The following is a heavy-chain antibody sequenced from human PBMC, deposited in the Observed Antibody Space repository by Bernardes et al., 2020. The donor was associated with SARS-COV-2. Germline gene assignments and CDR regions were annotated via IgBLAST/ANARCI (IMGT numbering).Heavy chain of an antibody. CDR1: GYTFTGYY. J-gene: IGHJ4*02. CDR3: ATDSVYREYSGYDYVTTL. Sequence: ASVKVSCKASGYTFTGYYMHWVRQAPGQGLEWMGWINPNSGGTNYAQKFQGRVTMTRDTSISTAYMELSRLRSDDTAVYYCATDSVYREYSGYDYVTTLWGQGTLVTVSS. V-gene: IGHV1-2*02. D-gene: IGHD5-12*01. CDR2: INPNSGGT.